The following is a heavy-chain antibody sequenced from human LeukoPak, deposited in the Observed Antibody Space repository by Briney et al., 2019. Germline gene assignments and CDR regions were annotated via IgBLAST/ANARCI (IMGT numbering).Heavy chain of an antibody. D-gene: IGHD2-21*01. V-gene: IGHV3-21*01. CDR3: AREAHIVDSFDY. CDR1: GGSISSSN. J-gene: IGHJ4*02. Sequence: PSETLSLTCAVSGGSISSSNWWSWVRQPPGKGLEWVSSISSSSSYIYYADSVKGRFTISRDNAKNSLYLQMNSLRAEDTAVYYCAREAHIVDSFDYWGQGTLVTVSS. CDR2: ISSSSSYI.